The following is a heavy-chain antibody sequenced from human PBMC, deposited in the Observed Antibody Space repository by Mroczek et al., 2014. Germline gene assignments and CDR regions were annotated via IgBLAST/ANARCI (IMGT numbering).Heavy chain of an antibody. CDR2: MNPNSGNT. V-gene: IGHV1-8*01. Sequence: SGAEVKKPGASVKVSCKASGYTFTSYDINWVRQATGQGLEWMGWMNPNSGNTGYAQKFQGRVTMTRNTSISTAYMELSSLRSEDTAVYYCARGSVHYYGSGLGMDVWGQGTTVTVSS. CDR1: GYTFTSYD. D-gene: IGHD3-10*01. J-gene: IGHJ6*02. CDR3: ARGSVHYYGSGLGMDV.